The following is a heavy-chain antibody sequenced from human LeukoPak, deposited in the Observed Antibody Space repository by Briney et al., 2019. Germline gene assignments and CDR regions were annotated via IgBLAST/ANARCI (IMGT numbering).Heavy chain of an antibody. V-gene: IGHV3-23*01. Sequence: GGSLRLSCAASGFTFSSYAMSWVRQAPGKGLEWVSAISGSGGSTYYADSAKGRFTISRDNSKNTLYLQMNSLRAEDTAVYYCAKEGDVLRYFDWSQGDYWGQGTLVTVSS. CDR2: ISGSGGST. J-gene: IGHJ4*02. D-gene: IGHD3-9*01. CDR3: AKEGDVLRYFDWSQGDY. CDR1: GFTFSSYA.